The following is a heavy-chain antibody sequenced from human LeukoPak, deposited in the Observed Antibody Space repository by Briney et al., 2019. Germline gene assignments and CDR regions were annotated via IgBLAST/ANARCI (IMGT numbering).Heavy chain of an antibody. J-gene: IGHJ6*03. D-gene: IGHD3-22*01. CDR3: ARGPSHDSSGYYYYYYMDV. V-gene: IGHV1-8*03. CDR2: MNPNSGNT. Sequence: ASVKVSCKASGYTLTSYDINWVRQATGQGLEWMGWMNPNSGNTGYAQKFQGRVTITRNTSISTAYMELSSLRSEDTAVYYCARGPSHDSSGYYYYYYMDVWGKGTTVTVSS. CDR1: GYTLTSYD.